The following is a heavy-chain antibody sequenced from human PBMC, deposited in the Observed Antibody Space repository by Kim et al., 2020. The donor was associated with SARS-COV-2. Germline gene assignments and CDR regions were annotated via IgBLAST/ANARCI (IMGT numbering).Heavy chain of an antibody. J-gene: IGHJ6*03. D-gene: IGHD3-3*01. Sequence: SETLSLTCTVSGGSISSYYWSWIRQPPGKGLEWIGYIYYSGSTNYNPSLKSRVTISVDTSKNQFSLKLSSVTAADTAVYYCARVGYDFWSGYPEYNYYYYYYMDVWGKGTTVTVSS. CDR3: ARVGYDFWSGYPEYNYYYYYYMDV. CDR1: GGSISSYY. CDR2: IYYSGST. V-gene: IGHV4-59*01.